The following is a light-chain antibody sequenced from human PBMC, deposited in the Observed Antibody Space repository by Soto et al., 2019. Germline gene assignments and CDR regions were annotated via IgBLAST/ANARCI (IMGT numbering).Light chain of an antibody. CDR3: QQRVNWPLT. Sequence: EIVLTQSPATLSLSPGERATLSCRASQSISSHLAGYQQKPGQAPRLVMYDASNRATGIPARFSGSGSGTDFTLTISSLEPEDFAVYYCQQRVNWPLTFGGGTKVEIK. V-gene: IGKV3-11*01. J-gene: IGKJ4*01. CDR1: QSISSH. CDR2: DAS.